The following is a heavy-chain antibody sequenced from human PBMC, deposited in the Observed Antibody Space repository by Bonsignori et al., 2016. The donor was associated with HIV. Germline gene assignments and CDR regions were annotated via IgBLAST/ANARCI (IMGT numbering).Heavy chain of an antibody. CDR3: ARDLSNYGSGSYFL. J-gene: IGHJ4*02. CDR2: ISAYNGNT. CDR1: GYTFTSYG. Sequence: ASVKVSCKASGYTFTSYGISWVRQAPGQGLEWMGWISAYNGNTNYAQKLQGRVTMTTDTSTSTAYMELRSLRSDDTAVYYCARDLSNYGSGSYFLWGQGTLVTVSS. D-gene: IGHD3-10*01. V-gene: IGHV1-18*01.